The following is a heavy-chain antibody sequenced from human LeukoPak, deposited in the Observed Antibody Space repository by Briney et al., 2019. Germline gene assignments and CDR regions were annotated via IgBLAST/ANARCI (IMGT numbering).Heavy chain of an antibody. Sequence: SETLSLTCTVSGGSISSYYWSWIRQPPGKGLEWIGYIYCSGSTNYNPSLKSRVTISVDTSKNQFSLKLSSVTAADTAVYYCARGTTAYYYYYYYMDVWGKGTAVTVSS. D-gene: IGHD4-17*01. CDR3: ARGTTAYYYYYYYMDV. J-gene: IGHJ6*03. CDR2: IYCSGST. V-gene: IGHV4-59*01. CDR1: GGSISSYY.